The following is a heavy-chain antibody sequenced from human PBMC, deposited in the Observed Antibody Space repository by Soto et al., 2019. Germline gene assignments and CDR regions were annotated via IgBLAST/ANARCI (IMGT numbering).Heavy chain of an antibody. V-gene: IGHV3-30-3*01. Sequence: GGSLRLSCAASGFTFSSYAMHWVRQAPGKGLEWVAVISYDGSNKYYADSVKGRFTISRDNSKNTLYLQMNSLRAEDTAVYYCATALCSSTSCQTYNWFDPWGQGTLVTVSS. J-gene: IGHJ5*02. CDR3: ATALCSSTSCQTYNWFDP. CDR2: ISYDGSNK. D-gene: IGHD2-2*01. CDR1: GFTFSSYA.